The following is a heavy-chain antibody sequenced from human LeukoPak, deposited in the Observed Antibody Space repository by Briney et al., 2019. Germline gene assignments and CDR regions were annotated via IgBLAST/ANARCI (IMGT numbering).Heavy chain of an antibody. CDR2: ISYDGGGT. CDR3: VRNLVRGVVYFDS. CDR1: GFTFSVYW. Sequence: GGSLRLSCAASGFTFSVYWMHWVRQTPGKGLVWVSRISYDGGGTNYAESVKGRFTISRDNAKNTLYLQMNSLRVEDTAVYYCVRNLVRGVVYFDSWGQGALVTVSS. J-gene: IGHJ4*02. V-gene: IGHV3-74*01. D-gene: IGHD3-10*01.